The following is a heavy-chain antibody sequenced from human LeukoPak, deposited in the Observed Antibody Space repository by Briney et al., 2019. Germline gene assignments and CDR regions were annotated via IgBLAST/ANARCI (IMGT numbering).Heavy chain of an antibody. Sequence: PSETLSLTCAVYGGSFSGYYWSWIRQPPGKGLEWIGEINHSGSTNYNASLRSRVTISVDTSKNQFSLRLSSVTAADTAVYYCAPRGDIEHSYGYGKWFDSWGQGTRVTVSS. J-gene: IGHJ5*01. D-gene: IGHD5-18*01. V-gene: IGHV4-34*01. CDR3: APRGDIEHSYGYGKWFDS. CDR1: GGSFSGYY. CDR2: INHSGST.